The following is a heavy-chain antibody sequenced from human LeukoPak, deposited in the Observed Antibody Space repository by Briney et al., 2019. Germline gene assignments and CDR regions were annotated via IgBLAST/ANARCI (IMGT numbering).Heavy chain of an antibody. V-gene: IGHV4-34*01. Sequence: PSETLSLTCAVYGGSFSGYYWSWIRQPPGKGLEWIGEINHSGSTNYNPSLKSRVTISVDTSKNQFSLKLSSVTAADTAVYYCARERYGSGSYVDPWGQGTLVTVSS. D-gene: IGHD3-10*01. CDR2: INHSGST. CDR3: ARERYGSGSYVDP. CDR1: GGSFSGYY. J-gene: IGHJ5*02.